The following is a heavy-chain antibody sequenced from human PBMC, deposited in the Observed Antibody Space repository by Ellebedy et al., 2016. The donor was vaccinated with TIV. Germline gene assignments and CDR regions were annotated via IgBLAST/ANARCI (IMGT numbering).Heavy chain of an antibody. Sequence: GGSLRLXCAASGFTSDDYAMHWVRQAPGKGLEWVPGIRWNSGTTDYADFVKGRFTISRDNAKNSLYLQMNRLRADDTAFYYCARDLRITARDYYLDYWGQGTLVTVSS. CDR3: ARDLRITARDYYLDY. D-gene: IGHD6-6*01. CDR1: GFTSDDYA. V-gene: IGHV3-9*02. CDR2: IRWNSGTT. J-gene: IGHJ4*02.